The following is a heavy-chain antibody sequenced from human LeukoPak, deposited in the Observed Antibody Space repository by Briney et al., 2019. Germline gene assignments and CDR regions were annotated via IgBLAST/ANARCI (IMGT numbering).Heavy chain of an antibody. CDR3: AKRDSSGSYYFDY. CDR1: GFTFSSYA. V-gene: IGHV3-30*04. D-gene: IGHD3-22*01. CDR2: ISYDGSNK. Sequence: GRSLRLSCAASGFTFSSYAMHWVRQAPGKGLEWVAVISYDGSNKYYADSVRGRFTISRDNSKNTLYLQMNSLRAEDTAVFYCAKRDSSGSYYFDYWGQGTLVTVSS. J-gene: IGHJ4*02.